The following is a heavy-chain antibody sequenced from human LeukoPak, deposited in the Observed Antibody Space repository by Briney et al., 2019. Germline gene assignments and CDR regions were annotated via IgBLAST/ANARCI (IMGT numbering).Heavy chain of an antibody. J-gene: IGHJ4*02. CDR2: IYHSGST. Sequence: SETLSLTCAVSGYSISSGYYWGWIRQPPGKGLEWIGSIYHSGSTYYNPSLKSRVTISVDASKNQFSLKLSSVTAADTAVYYCARDELLSYYFDYWGQGTLVTVSS. CDR3: ARDELLSYYFDY. D-gene: IGHD2-2*01. V-gene: IGHV4-38-2*02. CDR1: GYSISSGYY.